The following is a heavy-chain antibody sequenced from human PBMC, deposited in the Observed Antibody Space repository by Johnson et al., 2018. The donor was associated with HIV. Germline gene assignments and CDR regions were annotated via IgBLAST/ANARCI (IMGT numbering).Heavy chain of an antibody. V-gene: IGHV3-30*04. CDR1: GSTFSSYT. CDR2: ISYDGSNN. Sequence: QVQLVESGGGVVQPGRSLRLSCAASGSTFSSYTIHWVRQAPGKGLEWVAVISYDGSNNYYADSVKGRFTISSDNSKNTLYLQMSSLRAGDTAGYYCAKDIRPVRGWGGGSYRGVSDAFDIWGQGTMVTVSS. D-gene: IGHD1-26*01. CDR3: AKDIRPVRGWGGGSYRGVSDAFDI. J-gene: IGHJ3*02.